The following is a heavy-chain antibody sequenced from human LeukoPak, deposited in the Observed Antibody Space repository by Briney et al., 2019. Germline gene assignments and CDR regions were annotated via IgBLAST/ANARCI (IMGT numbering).Heavy chain of an antibody. D-gene: IGHD3-22*01. Sequence: GGSLRLSCAASGFTFSSYNMNWVRQAPGKGLEWVSYISSSSSTIYYADSVKGRFTISRDNAKNSLYLQMNSLRAEDTAVYYCARTDYYDSSGYSYWGQGTLVTVSS. CDR1: GFTFSSYN. J-gene: IGHJ4*02. CDR2: ISSSSSTI. V-gene: IGHV3-48*01. CDR3: ARTDYYDSSGYSY.